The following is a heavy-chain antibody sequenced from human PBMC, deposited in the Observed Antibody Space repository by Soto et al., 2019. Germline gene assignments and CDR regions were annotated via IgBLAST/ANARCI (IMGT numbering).Heavy chain of an antibody. D-gene: IGHD1-26*01. Sequence: EVQLLESGGGLVQPGGSLRLSCAASGFTFSTYAMSWVRQAPGKGLEWVSAVSSSDDTTYYAKSVKGRFTISRDNSKNTLYLQMISLRADDTAQYYCAKPGGDRIVGYYFDSWDQGTLVTVSS. CDR3: AKPGGDRIVGYYFDS. CDR1: GFTFSTYA. V-gene: IGHV3-23*01. CDR2: VSSSDDTT. J-gene: IGHJ4*02.